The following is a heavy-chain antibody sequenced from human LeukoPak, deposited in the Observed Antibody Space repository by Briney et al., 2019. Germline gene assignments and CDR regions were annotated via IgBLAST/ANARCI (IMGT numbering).Heavy chain of an antibody. V-gene: IGHV3-23*01. J-gene: IGHJ1*01. CDR3: AKSAYAGYDWGYMGQS. Sequence: GGSLRLSCGASGFTFRGYAISWVRQAPGKGLEWVSGISESSRFIHHADSVKGRFTISRDDSTNTLHLQMNSLKAEDTAVYYCAKSAYAGYDWGYMGQSWGQGNLVTVSS. CDR2: ISESSRFI. CDR1: GFTFRGYA. D-gene: IGHD5-12*01.